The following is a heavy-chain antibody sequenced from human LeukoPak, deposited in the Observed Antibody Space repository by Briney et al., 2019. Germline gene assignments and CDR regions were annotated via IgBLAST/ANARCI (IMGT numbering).Heavy chain of an antibody. D-gene: IGHD3-9*01. J-gene: IGHJ4*02. CDR3: ASPAPGSGYDILTGYMGGPIDY. V-gene: IGHV3-48*01. CDR1: GFTFSSYS. CDR2: ITSRNTTI. Sequence: TGGSLRLSCAASGFTFSSYSMNWVRQAPGKGLEWVSYITSRNTTIYYADAVKGRFTISRDNAKNSLYLQMNSLRVEDTAVYYCASPAPGSGYDILTGYMGGPIDYWGQGTLVTVSS.